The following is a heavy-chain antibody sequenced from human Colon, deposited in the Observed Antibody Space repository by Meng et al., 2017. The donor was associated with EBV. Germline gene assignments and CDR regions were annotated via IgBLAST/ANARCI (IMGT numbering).Heavy chain of an antibody. CDR2: IYHGGTT. CDR1: GDSISSGDYS. J-gene: IGHJ5*02. CDR3: ARGPYCGGDCYWFDP. Sequence: LPLQESASGLVQPSQSLSLTCAVSGDSISSGDYSWSWIRQPPGQGLEWIGYIYHGGTTYNTSLKSRVTISVDNSKNQFSLRLTSVTAADTAVYYCARGPYCGGDCYWFDPWGQGTLVTVSS. D-gene: IGHD2-21*02. V-gene: IGHV4-30-2*01.